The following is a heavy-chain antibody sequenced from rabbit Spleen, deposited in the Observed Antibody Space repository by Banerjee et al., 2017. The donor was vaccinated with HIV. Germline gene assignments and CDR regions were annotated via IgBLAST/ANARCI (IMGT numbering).Heavy chain of an antibody. CDR1: GFDFSSYG. V-gene: IGHV1S47*01. Sequence: QEQLVESGGGLVQPGGSLKLSCKASGFDFSSYGVSWVRQAPGKGLEWIGYIDPIFGRTYYASWVNGRFTISSHNAQNTLYLRLNSLTAADTATYFCVRDLGYDDYSEKGYFNLWGPGTLVTVS. CDR2: IDPIFGRT. J-gene: IGHJ4*01. D-gene: IGHD2-1*01. CDR3: VRDLGYDDYSEKGYFNL.